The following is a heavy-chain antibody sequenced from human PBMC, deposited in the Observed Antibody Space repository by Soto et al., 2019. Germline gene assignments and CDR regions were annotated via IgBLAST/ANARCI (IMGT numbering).Heavy chain of an antibody. J-gene: IGHJ4*02. CDR3: ARDRAYYYGSGSSSEFDY. CDR1: GFTFSSYS. CDR2: ISSSSSTI. Sequence: GGSLRLSCAASGFTFSSYSMNWVRQAPGKGLEWVSYISSSSSTIYYADSVKGRFTISRDNAKNSLYLQMNSLRAEDTAVYYCARDRAYYYGSGSSSEFDYWGQGTLVTVSS. D-gene: IGHD3-10*01. V-gene: IGHV3-48*01.